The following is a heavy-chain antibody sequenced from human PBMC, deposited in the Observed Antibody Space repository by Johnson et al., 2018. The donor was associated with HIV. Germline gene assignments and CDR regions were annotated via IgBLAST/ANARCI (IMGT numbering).Heavy chain of an antibody. J-gene: IGHJ3*02. CDR3: AKIWIRVGATTAAFDI. V-gene: IGHV3-20*04. D-gene: IGHD1-26*01. CDR2: INWNGGST. CDR1: GFTLDDYG. Sequence: QLVESGGGVVRPGGSLRLSCAASGFTLDDYGMSWVRQAPGKGLERVSGINWNGGSTGYADSVKGRFTISRDNSKNTLYLQMNSLRAEDTAVYYCAKIWIRVGATTAAFDIWGQGTMVTVSS.